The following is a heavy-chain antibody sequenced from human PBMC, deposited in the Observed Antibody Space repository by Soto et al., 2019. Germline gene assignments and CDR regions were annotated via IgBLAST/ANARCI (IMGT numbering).Heavy chain of an antibody. J-gene: IGHJ2*01. CDR2: ISYDGSNK. D-gene: IGHD3-22*01. V-gene: IGHV3-30*18. CDR3: AKESGVRPYYYDSSGYYFDL. Sequence: GGSLRLSCAASGFTFSSYGMHWVRQAPGKGLEWVAVISYDGSNKYYADSVKGRFTISRDNSKNTLYLQMNSLRAEDTAVYYCAKESGVRPYYYDSSGYYFDLWGRGTLVTVSS. CDR1: GFTFSSYG.